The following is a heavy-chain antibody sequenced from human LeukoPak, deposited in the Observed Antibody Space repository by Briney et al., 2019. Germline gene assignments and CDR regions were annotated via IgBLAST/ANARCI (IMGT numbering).Heavy chain of an antibody. CDR1: GFTFSDYN. V-gene: IGHV3-11*04. CDR3: ARDSGFGDPYYMDV. D-gene: IGHD3-10*01. Sequence: GGSLRLSCAASGFTFSDYNMRWIRQAPGKGLEWVSSIKGRFTISRDNAKNSLFLQMNSLTGEDTAVYYCARDSGFGDPYYMDVWGKGTTVTISS. J-gene: IGHJ6*03.